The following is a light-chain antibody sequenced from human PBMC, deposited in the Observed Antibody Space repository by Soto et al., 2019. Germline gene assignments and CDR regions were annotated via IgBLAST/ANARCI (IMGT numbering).Light chain of an antibody. CDR2: EVN. CDR1: SSDIGSYNR. CDR3: NSFTTSSTYV. Sequence: QSALTQPASVSGSPGQSITISCTGTSSDIGSYNRVSWYQQPPDTAPKLIIYEVNNRPSGVPDRFSGSKSGNTASLTISGLQAEDEADYYCNSFTTSSTYVFGTGTQLTVL. V-gene: IGLV2-18*02. J-gene: IGLJ1*01.